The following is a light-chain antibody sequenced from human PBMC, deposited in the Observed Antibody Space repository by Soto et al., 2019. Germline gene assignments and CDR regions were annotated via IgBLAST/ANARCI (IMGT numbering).Light chain of an antibody. CDR2: GNS. CDR3: QSYDSSLSALHV. J-gene: IGLJ1*01. V-gene: IGLV1-40*01. Sequence: QSVLTQPPSVSGAPGQRVTISCTGSSSNIGAGYEVHWYQQLPGTAPKLLIYGNSNRPSGVPDRFSGSNSGTSASLAITGLQADDETDYYCQSYDSSLSALHVFGTGTKLTVL. CDR1: SSNIGAGYE.